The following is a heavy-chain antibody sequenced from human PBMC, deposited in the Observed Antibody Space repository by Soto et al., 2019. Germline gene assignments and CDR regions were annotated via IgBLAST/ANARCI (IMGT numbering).Heavy chain of an antibody. J-gene: IGHJ4*02. D-gene: IGHD6-13*01. V-gene: IGHV3-73*02. Sequence: EVQLVESGGGLVQPGGSLKLSCAASGFTFSGSAMHWVRQASGKGLEWVGRIRSKANSYATAYAASVKGRFTISRDDSKNTAYLLMNSLKTEDTAVYYCTTLANLDYSSSWYSYWGQGTLVTVSS. CDR3: TTLANLDYSSSWYSY. CDR2: IRSKANSYAT. CDR1: GFTFSGSA.